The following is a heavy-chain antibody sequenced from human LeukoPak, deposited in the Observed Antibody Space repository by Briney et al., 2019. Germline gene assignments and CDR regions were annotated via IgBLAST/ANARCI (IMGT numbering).Heavy chain of an antibody. V-gene: IGHV3-30*02. J-gene: IGHJ4*02. CDR2: IRSDGSNK. CDR1: GFTFSTYG. CDR3: ARDGVVVEPTSFDY. Sequence: GGSLRLSCAASGFTFSTYGMHWVRQAPGKGLELVAFIRSDGSNKYYADSVKGRFTISRDNSKNTLYLQMNSLRVEDTAIYYCARDGVVVEPTSFDYWGQGTLVTVSS. D-gene: IGHD1-26*01.